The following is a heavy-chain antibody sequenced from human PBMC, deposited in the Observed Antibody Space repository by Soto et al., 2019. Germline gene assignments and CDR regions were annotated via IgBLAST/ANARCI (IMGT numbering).Heavy chain of an antibody. V-gene: IGHV3-11*01. D-gene: IGHD3-22*01. CDR1: GFTFSDYY. Sequence: GGSLRLSCAASGFTFSDYYMSWIRQAPGKGLEWVSYISSSGSTIYYADSVKGRFTISRDNAKNSLYLQMNSLRAEDTAVYYCARDQRVYYYDSSGYYYWGQGTLVTVSS. J-gene: IGHJ4*02. CDR3: ARDQRVYYYDSSGYYY. CDR2: ISSSGSTI.